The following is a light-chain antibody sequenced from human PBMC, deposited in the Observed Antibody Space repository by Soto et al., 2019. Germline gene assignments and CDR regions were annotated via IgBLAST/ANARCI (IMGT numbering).Light chain of an antibody. Sequence: EIVMTQSPAILSVSPGERATLSCRASQSVSTNLAWFQQKPGQTPRILFNGASTRATGIPARFTGSGSGTEFTLTISSLEPEDFAVYYCQQRSNWPPFGGGTKVDIK. CDR2: GAS. V-gene: IGKV3-15*01. J-gene: IGKJ4*01. CDR3: QQRSNWPP. CDR1: QSVSTN.